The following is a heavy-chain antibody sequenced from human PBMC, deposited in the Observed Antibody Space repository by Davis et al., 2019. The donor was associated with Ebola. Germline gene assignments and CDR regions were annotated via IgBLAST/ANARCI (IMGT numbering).Heavy chain of an antibody. CDR1: GYTFSSYA. CDR2: ISAYNGNT. CDR3: ARDLTGTYDFDY. V-gene: IGHV1-18*01. D-gene: IGHD3-9*01. Sequence: ASVKVSCKASGYTFSSYAMHWVRQAPGQRLEWMGWISAYNGNTNYAQKLQGRVTMTTDTSTSTAYMELRSLRSDDTAVYYCARDLTGTYDFDYWGQGTLVTVSS. J-gene: IGHJ4*02.